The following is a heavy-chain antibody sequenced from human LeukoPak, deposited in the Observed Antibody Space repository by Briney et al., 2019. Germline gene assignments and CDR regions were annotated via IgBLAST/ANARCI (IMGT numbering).Heavy chain of an antibody. CDR1: GGTFSSYG. J-gene: IGHJ5*02. CDR2: IIPIFGTA. D-gene: IGHD6-19*01. CDR3: ARETLWSSGWYWFDP. Sequence: ASVKVSCKASGGTFSSYGISWVRQAPGQGLEWMGGIIPIFGTANYAQKFQGRVTITADKSTRTAYMELSSLRSEDTAVYYCARETLWSSGWYWFDPWGQGTLVTVSS. V-gene: IGHV1-69*06.